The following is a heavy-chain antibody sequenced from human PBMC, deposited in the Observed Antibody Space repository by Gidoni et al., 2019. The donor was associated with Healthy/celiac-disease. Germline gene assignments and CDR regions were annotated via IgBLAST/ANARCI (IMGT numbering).Heavy chain of an antibody. CDR2: IGTAGDT. CDR3: ARDRRFGEYYYYGMDV. V-gene: IGHV3-13*01. Sequence: EVQLVESGGGLVQPGGSLRLSCAASGFTFSSYDMHWVRQATGKGLEWVSAIGTAGDTYYPGSVKGRFTISRENAKNSLYLHMNSLRAGDTAVYYCARDRRFGEYYYYGMDVWGQGTTVTVSS. D-gene: IGHD3-10*01. J-gene: IGHJ6*02. CDR1: GFTFSSYD.